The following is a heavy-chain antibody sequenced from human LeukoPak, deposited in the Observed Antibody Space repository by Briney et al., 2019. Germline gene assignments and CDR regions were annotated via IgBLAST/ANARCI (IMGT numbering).Heavy chain of an antibody. J-gene: IGHJ4*02. D-gene: IGHD2-15*01. CDR1: GFTFSSYA. V-gene: IGHV3-23*01. CDR3: AKIPPGYCSAGSCYLDY. Sequence: GGSLRLSCAASGFTFSSYAMSWVRQAPGKGLEWVSAISGSGGSTYYADSVKGRFTISRDNSKNTLYLQMNSLRAEDTAVFYCAKIPPGYCSAGSCYLDYWGQGTLVTVSS. CDR2: ISGSGGST.